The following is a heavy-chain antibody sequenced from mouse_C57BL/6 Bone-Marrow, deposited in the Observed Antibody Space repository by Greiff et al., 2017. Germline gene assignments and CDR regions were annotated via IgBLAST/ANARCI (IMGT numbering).Heavy chain of an antibody. Sequence: EVQLQESGPGLVKPSQSLSLTCSVTGYSITSGYYWNWIRQFPGNKLEWMGYISYDGSNNYNPFLKNRISITRDTSKNQFFLKLNSVTTEDTATYYCARAEELGRDYYAMDYWGQGTSVTVSS. CDR2: ISYDGSN. CDR1: GYSITSGYY. CDR3: ARAEELGRDYYAMDY. D-gene: IGHD4-1*01. V-gene: IGHV3-6*01. J-gene: IGHJ4*01.